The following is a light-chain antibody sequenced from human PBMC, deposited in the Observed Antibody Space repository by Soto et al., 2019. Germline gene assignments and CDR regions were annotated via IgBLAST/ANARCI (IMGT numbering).Light chain of an antibody. CDR3: QKYNSGALT. J-gene: IGKJ4*01. CDR2: AAS. V-gene: IGKV1-27*01. Sequence: DIQMTQSPSSLSASLGDRVTITCRASQGISNYLAWYQQKPGKVPKLLMYAASTLQSGVPSRFSGTGSETDFNLTISSLQPEDVATYYCQKYNSGALTFGGGTKLEIK. CDR1: QGISNY.